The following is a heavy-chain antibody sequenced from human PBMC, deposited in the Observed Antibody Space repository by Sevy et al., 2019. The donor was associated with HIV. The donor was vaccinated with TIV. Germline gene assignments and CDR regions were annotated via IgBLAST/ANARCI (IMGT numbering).Heavy chain of an antibody. V-gene: IGHV3-23*01. CDR3: AREGCTKPHDY. J-gene: IGHJ4*02. D-gene: IGHD2-8*01. Sequence: GGSLRLSCAASGFDFSIYSMSWVRKAPGEGLEWVSTLSFGCGKINYADSVKGRFTISRDNSKSSVYLQMNNMRVEDTAVYYCAREGCTKPHDYWGQGTLVTVSS. CDR2: LSFGCGKI. CDR1: GFDFSIYS.